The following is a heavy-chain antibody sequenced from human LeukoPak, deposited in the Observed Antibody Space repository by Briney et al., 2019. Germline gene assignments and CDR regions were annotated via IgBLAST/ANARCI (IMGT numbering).Heavy chain of an antibody. CDR2: ISGSGGST. CDR1: GFTFSSYG. CDR3: AKGGHFSFFDV. V-gene: IGHV3-23*01. J-gene: IGHJ2*01. Sequence: GGSQRLFCTPSGFTFSSYGMRCVRQAPEKGVEWVSDISGSGGSTFYADSVKGRFTISRDNSKNTHYLQMNSLRLEDTALDHCAKGGHFSFFDVWGRGTLVTVSS.